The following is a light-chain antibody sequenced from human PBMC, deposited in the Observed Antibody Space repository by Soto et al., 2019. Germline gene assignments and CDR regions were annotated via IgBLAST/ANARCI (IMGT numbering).Light chain of an antibody. CDR2: GAS. CDR3: QQYNTWGT. CDR1: QSVSSN. Sequence: EIVMTQSPATLSVSPGERATLSCRASQSVSSNSAWYQQKPGEPPTLLIYGASTRATAIPAPFSGSGSGTEFTLTISSVQSEDLAVYYCQQYNTWGTFGQGTKVEIK. J-gene: IGKJ1*01. V-gene: IGKV3-15*01.